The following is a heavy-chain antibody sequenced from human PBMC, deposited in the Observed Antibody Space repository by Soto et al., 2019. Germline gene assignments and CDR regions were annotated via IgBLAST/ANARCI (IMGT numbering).Heavy chain of an antibody. V-gene: IGHV2-5*01. CDR2: IYWNDDK. CDR3: AHRRPLPVIWFGEKNQNRKYNWFDP. J-gene: IGHJ5*02. Sequence: QITLKESGPTLVKPTQTLTLTCTFSGFSLSTSGVGVGWIRQPPGKALEWLALIYWNDDKRYSPSLKSRLTITQDTSKNQVVLTMTSMDPVDTATYYCAHRRPLPVIWFGEKNQNRKYNWFDPWGQGTLVTVSS. CDR1: GFSLSTSGVG. D-gene: IGHD3-10*01.